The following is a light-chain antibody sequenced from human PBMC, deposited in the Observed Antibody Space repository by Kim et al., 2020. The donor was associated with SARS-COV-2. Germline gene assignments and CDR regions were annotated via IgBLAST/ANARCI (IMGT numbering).Light chain of an antibody. CDR1: KLGDKY. CDR3: QVWDSRTRGHV. Sequence: YELTQPPSVSVSPGLTATITCTGDKLGDKYSYWYQQKAGQSPVLVIYQDHKRPSGISERFSGSYSGNTATLTIGGTQAMDEADYYCQVWDSRTRGHVFG. CDR2: QDH. V-gene: IGLV3-1*01. J-gene: IGLJ1*01.